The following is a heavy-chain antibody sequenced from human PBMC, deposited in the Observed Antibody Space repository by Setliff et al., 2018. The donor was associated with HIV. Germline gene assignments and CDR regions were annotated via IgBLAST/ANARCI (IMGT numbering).Heavy chain of an antibody. J-gene: IGHJ6*02. CDR1: GYTFTGHY. CDR2: VNPNSGDA. V-gene: IGHV1-2*02. D-gene: IGHD3-10*01. Sequence: RASVKVSCKASGYTFTGHYLHWVRQAPGQGLEWLGWVNPNSGDAIYAQNFQGRVTMTRDTSINAAYMELRGLRSDDTAVHYCARNFGLSPSGKYYYYYGMDIWGQGTTVTGSS. CDR3: ARNFGLSPSGKYYYYYGMDI.